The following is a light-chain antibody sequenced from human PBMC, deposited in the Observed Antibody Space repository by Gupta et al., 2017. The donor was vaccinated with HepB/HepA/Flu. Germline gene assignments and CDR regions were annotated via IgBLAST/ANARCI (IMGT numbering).Light chain of an antibody. CDR1: QSVSSSY. CDR3: NQYGGEQGM. Sequence: DIVLTQSPGTLALSPGERATLSCRASQSVSSSYFAWYQQKRGQATRLLLYGASIRATGVPDRVSGRGTGTDFTRTIRGMEPEDLAVEDFNQYGGEQGMFGTGNKGEI. V-gene: IGKV3-20*01. J-gene: IGKJ1*01. CDR2: GAS.